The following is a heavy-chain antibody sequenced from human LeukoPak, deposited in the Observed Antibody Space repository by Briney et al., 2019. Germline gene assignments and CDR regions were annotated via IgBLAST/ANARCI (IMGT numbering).Heavy chain of an antibody. CDR1: GVSISSYY. CDR2: IYPTGST. CDR3: AREASYCSGGSCYSRYYYGMDV. D-gene: IGHD2-15*01. V-gene: IGHV4-4*07. J-gene: IGHJ6*02. Sequence: SGTLSLTCTVSGVSISSYYWSWIRQAAGKGLEWIGRIYPTGSTNYNPSLKSRVTMSVDTSKKQISLRLSSMTAADTAVYYCAREASYCSGGSCYSRYYYGMDVWGQGTTVTVSS.